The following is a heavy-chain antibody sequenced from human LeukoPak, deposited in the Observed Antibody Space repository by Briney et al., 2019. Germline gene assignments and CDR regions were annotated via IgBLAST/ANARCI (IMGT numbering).Heavy chain of an antibody. CDR1: GFTVSSDY. J-gene: IGHJ4*02. Sequence: PGGSLRLSCAASGFTVSSDYMSWVRQAPGKGLEWVSLIYSGGSTFYADSVKDRFTISRDNAKNSLYLQMNSLRAEDTAVYYCARETTAAGTGWGQGTLVTVSS. CDR3: ARETTAAGTG. D-gene: IGHD6-13*01. V-gene: IGHV3-66*01. CDR2: IYSGGST.